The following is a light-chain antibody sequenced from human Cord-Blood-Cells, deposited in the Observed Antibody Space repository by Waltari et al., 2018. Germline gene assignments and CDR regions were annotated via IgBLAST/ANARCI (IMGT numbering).Light chain of an antibody. J-gene: IGKJ1*01. V-gene: IGKV1-9*01. CDR2: AAS. Sequence: DIQLTQSPSFLSASVGDRVTITCRASQGISSYLAWYQQKPGKAPKLLIYAASTWQSGVPSRFSGSGSGTEFTLTISSLQAEDCAAYYCQQLNSYPWTFGQGTKVEIK. CDR3: QQLNSYPWT. CDR1: QGISSY.